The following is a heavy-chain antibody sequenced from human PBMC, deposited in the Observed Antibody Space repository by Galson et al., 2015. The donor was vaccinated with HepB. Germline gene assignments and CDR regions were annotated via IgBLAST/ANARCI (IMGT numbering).Heavy chain of an antibody. CDR1: GYTFTSYA. V-gene: IGHV1-3*01. D-gene: IGHD2-15*01. CDR3: ARGGYCSGGSCYEGNWFDP. CDR2: INAGNGNT. J-gene: IGHJ5*02. Sequence: SVKVSCKASGYTFTSYAMHWVRQAPGQRLEWMGWINAGNGNTKYSQKFQGRVTITRDTSASTAYMELSSLRSEDTAVYYCARGGYCSGGSCYEGNWFDPWGQGTLVTVSS.